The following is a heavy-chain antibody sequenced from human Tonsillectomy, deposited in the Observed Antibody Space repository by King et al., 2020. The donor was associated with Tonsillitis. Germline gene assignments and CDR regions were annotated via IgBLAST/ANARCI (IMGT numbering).Heavy chain of an antibody. D-gene: IGHD1-20*01. CDR2: IWYDGSNK. V-gene: IGHV3-33*01. Sequence: VQLVESGGGVVQPGRSLRLSCAASGFTFSSYGMHWVRQAPGKGLEWVAAIWYDGSNKYYADSVKGRFTISRDNSKNTLYLQMNSLRAEDTAVYYCARGYNWNDVYAFDIWGQGTMVTVSS. J-gene: IGHJ3*02. CDR1: GFTFSSYG. CDR3: ARGYNWNDVYAFDI.